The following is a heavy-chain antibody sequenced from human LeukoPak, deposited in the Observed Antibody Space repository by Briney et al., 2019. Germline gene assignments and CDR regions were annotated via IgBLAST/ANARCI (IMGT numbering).Heavy chain of an antibody. V-gene: IGHV3-66*01. D-gene: IGHD6-13*01. CDR2: IDTGVNT. CDR3: ARDRGSSWYGPMDY. J-gene: IGHJ4*02. Sequence: PGGSLRLSCAASEFTVINNYMSWVRQAPGKGLEWVSIIDTGVNTYYTDSVKGRFTISRDNSKNTLFLEMNSLRAEDTAVYYCARDRGSSWYGPMDYWGQGSLVTVSS. CDR1: EFTVINNY.